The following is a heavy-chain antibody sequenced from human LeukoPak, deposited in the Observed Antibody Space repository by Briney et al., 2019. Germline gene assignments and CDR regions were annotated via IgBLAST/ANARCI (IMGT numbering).Heavy chain of an antibody. CDR1: GGTFSSYD. V-gene: IGHV1-69*05. D-gene: IGHD1-1*01. Sequence: SVKVSCKASGGTFSSYDISWVRQAPGQGLEWMGGITPIFGTAKYAQKFQGRVTMTRDTSTSTVYMQLSSLRSEDTAIYYCARDLLERGPDYWGQGTLVTVSS. CDR3: ARDLLERGPDY. CDR2: ITPIFGTA. J-gene: IGHJ4*02.